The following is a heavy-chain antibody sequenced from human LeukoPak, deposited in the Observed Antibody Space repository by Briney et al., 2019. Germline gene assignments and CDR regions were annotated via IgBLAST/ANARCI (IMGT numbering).Heavy chain of an antibody. V-gene: IGHV3-23*01. CDR2: ISGSGGST. Sequence: PGGSLRLSCAASGFTFSSYAMSWVRQAPGKGLEWVSAISGSGGSTYYADSVKGRFTISRDNSKNTLYLQMNSLRAEDTAVYYCAKDRRGGGYNWLDYFDYWGQGTLVTVSS. D-gene: IGHD5-24*01. CDR3: AKDRRGGGYNWLDYFDY. J-gene: IGHJ4*02. CDR1: GFTFSSYA.